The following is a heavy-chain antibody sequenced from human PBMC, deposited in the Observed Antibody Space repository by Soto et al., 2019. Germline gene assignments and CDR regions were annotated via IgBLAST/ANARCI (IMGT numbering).Heavy chain of an antibody. J-gene: IGHJ4*02. CDR1: GGSISSSNW. Sequence: QVQLQESGPGLVKPSGTLSLTCAVSGGSISSSNWWSWVRQPPGKGLELIGEIYHSGSTNYNPSLTSRVTISVDKSKNQFSLKLSSVTAADTAVYYCARAAAAGTILDYWGQGTLVTVSS. CDR2: IYHSGST. V-gene: IGHV4-4*02. D-gene: IGHD6-13*01. CDR3: ARAAAAGTILDY.